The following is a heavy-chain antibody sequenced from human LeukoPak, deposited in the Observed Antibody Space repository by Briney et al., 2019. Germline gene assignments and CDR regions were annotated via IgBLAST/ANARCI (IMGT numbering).Heavy chain of an antibody. J-gene: IGHJ4*02. V-gene: IGHV3-23*01. CDR1: GFTFSSYA. D-gene: IGHD3-22*01. CDR3: AKVSDYYDSSGNFDY. CDR2: ITANGGRT. Sequence: PGGTLRLSCVASGFTFSSYAMNWVRQAPGKGLEWVSTITANGGRTYYADSVKGRFTISRDNYKNTLYLQMNSLRAEDTAVYYCAKVSDYYDSSGNFDYWGQGTLVTVSS.